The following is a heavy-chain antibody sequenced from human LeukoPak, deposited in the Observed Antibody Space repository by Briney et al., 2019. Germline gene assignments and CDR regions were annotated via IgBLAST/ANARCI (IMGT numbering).Heavy chain of an antibody. CDR3: ARGRVSSSWYFRGHYFDY. D-gene: IGHD6-13*01. V-gene: IGHV4-34*01. J-gene: IGHJ4*02. CDR2: INHSGST. Sequence: SETLSLTCAVYGGSFSGYYWSWIRQPPGKGLEWIGEINHSGSTNYNPSLKSRVTISVDTSKNQFSLKLSSVTAADTAVYYCARGRVSSSWYFRGHYFDYWGQGTLVTVSS. CDR1: GGSFSGYY.